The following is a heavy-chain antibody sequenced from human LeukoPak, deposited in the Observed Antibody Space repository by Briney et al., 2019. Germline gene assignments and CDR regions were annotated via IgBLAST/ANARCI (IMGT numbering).Heavy chain of an antibody. Sequence: APVKVSCKASGYTFSGYNMRWVRQAPGQGLEWMGWINPNSGGTNYAQKFQGRITITRDTSTSTVNMELSGLRSDDTAVYYCARSAGIAVAGAAAYWGQGTLVTVSS. V-gene: IGHV1-2*02. J-gene: IGHJ4*02. CDR2: INPNSGGT. CDR3: ARSAGIAVAGAAAY. D-gene: IGHD6-19*01. CDR1: GYTFSGYN.